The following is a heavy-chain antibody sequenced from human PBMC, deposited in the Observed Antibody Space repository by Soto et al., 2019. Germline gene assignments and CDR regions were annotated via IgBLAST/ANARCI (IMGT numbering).Heavy chain of an antibody. J-gene: IGHJ6*02. CDR1: GFTFSTYG. CDR3: ARDLIGTVYGMDV. CDR2: VLYDGSNK. Sequence: QVQLVQSGGGVVQPGRSLRLSCAASGFTFSTYGMHWVRQAPGKGLEWVAVVLYDGSNKYYADSVKGRFTISRDNSKHTLYLQMNSLRDEDTAVYYCARDLIGTVYGMDVWGQGTTVTVSS. V-gene: IGHV3-33*01. D-gene: IGHD3-16*02.